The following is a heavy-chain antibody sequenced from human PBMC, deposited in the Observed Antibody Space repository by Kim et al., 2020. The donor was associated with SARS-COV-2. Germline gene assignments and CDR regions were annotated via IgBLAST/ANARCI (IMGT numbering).Heavy chain of an antibody. CDR1: GVSVSSSGDY. V-gene: IGHV4-39*01. Sequence: SETLSLTCSVSGVSVSSSGDYWGWIRQPPGKGLEWIGTIHSGGSTYYNSYLQSRVTISVDTSKSQFSLKLTSVTAADTAVYYCARQPRKNWFDPWGQGTLVTVS. CDR3: ARQPRKNWFDP. CDR2: IHSGGST. J-gene: IGHJ5*02.